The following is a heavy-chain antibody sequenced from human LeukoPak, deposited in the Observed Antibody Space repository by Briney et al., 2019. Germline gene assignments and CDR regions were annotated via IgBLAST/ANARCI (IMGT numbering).Heavy chain of an antibody. CDR3: ARGELYPSY. CDR1: GFTFSSYL. D-gene: IGHD2-8*01. CDR2: INQDGSEK. V-gene: IGHV3-7*04. Sequence: GGSLRLSCAASGFTFSSYLMSWVRQAPGKGLEWVANINQDGSEKYYVDSVKGRFTISRDNAKNSLYLQMNSLRAEDTAVYYCARGELYPSYWGQGTLVTVSS. J-gene: IGHJ4*02.